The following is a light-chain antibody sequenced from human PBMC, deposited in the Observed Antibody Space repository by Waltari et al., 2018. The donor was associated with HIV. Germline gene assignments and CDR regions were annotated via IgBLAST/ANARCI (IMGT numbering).Light chain of an antibody. CDR1: TSNIGSNT. Sequence: QSLLIQPPSASGAPGQTVTISCSGGTSNIGSNTVNWYRQLPGRAPELLMYNNDQRPSGVPVRFSGSKSGTSASLAVSGLQSDDEADYYCATWDDSLNGLVFGTGTWVTVL. CDR3: ATWDDSLNGLV. CDR2: NND. J-gene: IGLJ1*01. V-gene: IGLV1-44*01.